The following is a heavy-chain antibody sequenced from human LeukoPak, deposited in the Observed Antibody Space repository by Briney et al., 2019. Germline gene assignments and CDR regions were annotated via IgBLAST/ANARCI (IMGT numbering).Heavy chain of an antibody. D-gene: IGHD1-1*01. CDR1: GFTFDDYA. Sequence: PGGSLRLSCAASGFTFDDYAMHWVWQAPGKGLEWVSGISWNSGSIGYADSVKGRFTISRDNAKNSLYLQMNSLRAEDTALYYCAKGYSKDYDYWGQGTLVTVSS. V-gene: IGHV3-9*01. J-gene: IGHJ4*02. CDR2: ISWNSGSI. CDR3: AKGYSKDYDY.